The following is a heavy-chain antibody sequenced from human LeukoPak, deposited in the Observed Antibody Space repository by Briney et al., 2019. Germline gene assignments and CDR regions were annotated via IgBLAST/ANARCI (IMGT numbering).Heavy chain of an antibody. V-gene: IGHV3-30*18. CDR3: AKVPYGSGAMGYFQH. CDR1: GFTFSSYG. J-gene: IGHJ1*01. D-gene: IGHD3-10*01. CDR2: ISYDGSNK. Sequence: GGSLRLSCAASGFTFSSYGMHWVRQAPGKGLEWVAVISYDGSNKYYADSVKGRFTISRDNSKNTLYLQMNSLRAEDTAVYHCAKVPYGSGAMGYFQHWGQGTLVTVSS.